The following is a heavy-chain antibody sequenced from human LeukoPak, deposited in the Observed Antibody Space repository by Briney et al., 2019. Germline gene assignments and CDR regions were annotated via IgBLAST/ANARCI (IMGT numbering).Heavy chain of an antibody. D-gene: IGHD3-3*01. V-gene: IGHV1-2*02. CDR3: ARGINDFWSGYLDY. CDR1: GYTFTGYF. J-gene: IGHJ4*02. CDR2: INPNSGGT. Sequence: GASVTVSCKASGYTFTGYFMHWVRQAPGQGLEWMGWINPNSGGTNYPQKFQGRVTMTRDTSISTAYMELSRLRSDDTAVYYCARGINDFWSGYLDYWGQGTLVTVSS.